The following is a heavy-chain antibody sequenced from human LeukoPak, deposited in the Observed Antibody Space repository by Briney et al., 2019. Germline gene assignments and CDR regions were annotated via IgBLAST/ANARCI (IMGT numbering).Heavy chain of an antibody. V-gene: IGHV3-21*01. D-gene: IGHD3-10*01. J-gene: IGHJ4*02. CDR1: GFTFSSYN. Sequence: GGSLRLSCAASGFTFSSYNMNWVHQAPGKGLEWVSSISSSSSYIYSADSVKGRFTISRDNAKNSMYLQMNSLRVEDTAVYYCARDSLMVRGTFDYWGQGTLVTVSS. CDR3: ARDSLMVRGTFDY. CDR2: ISSSSSYI.